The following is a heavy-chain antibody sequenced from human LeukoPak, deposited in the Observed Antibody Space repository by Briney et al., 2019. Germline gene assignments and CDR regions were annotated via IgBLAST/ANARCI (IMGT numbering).Heavy chain of an antibody. D-gene: IGHD1-26*01. CDR2: IYGGGSV. Sequence: PGGSLRLSCAASGFTFDDYDMSWVRQAPGKELEWVSIIYGGGSVFYADSVKGRFTISRDNSKNTLYLQMNSLRGEDTAVYYCARGGSYLSAFDIWGQGTMVTVSS. V-gene: IGHV3-53*01. J-gene: IGHJ3*02. CDR3: ARGGSYLSAFDI. CDR1: GFTFDDYD.